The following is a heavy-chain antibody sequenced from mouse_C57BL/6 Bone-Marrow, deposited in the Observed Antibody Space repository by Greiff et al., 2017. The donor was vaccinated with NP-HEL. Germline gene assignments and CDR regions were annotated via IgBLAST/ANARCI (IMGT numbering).Heavy chain of an antibody. V-gene: IGHV1-63*01. CDR3: ARERTTVVAPGYFDV. CDR1: GYTFTNYW. Sequence: VHLVESGAELVRPGTSVKMSCKASGYTFTNYWIGWAKQRPGHGLEWIGDIYPGGGYTNYNEKFKGKATLTADKSSSTAYMQFSSLTSEDSAIYYCARERTTVVAPGYFDVWGTGTTVTVSS. D-gene: IGHD1-1*01. J-gene: IGHJ1*03. CDR2: IYPGGGYT.